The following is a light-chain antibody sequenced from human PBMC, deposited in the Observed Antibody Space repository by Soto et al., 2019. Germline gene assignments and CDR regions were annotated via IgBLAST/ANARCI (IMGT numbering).Light chain of an antibody. CDR1: QSVSSSY. Sequence: EIVLTQSPGTLSLSPGERATLSCRASQSVSSSYLAWYQQKPGQAPRLLIYGASSRATSIPDRFRGSGSGTDFTLTISRLEPEDFAVYYCQQYGSPPPFTFGGGTKVEIK. J-gene: IGKJ4*01. V-gene: IGKV3-20*01. CDR3: QQYGSPPPFT. CDR2: GAS.